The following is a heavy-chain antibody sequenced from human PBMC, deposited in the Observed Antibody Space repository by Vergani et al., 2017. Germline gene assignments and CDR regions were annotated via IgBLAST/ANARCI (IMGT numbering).Heavy chain of an antibody. D-gene: IGHD6-19*01. CDR3: ARHSTVEWLVKLGWIDP. V-gene: IGHV4-39*01. Sequence: QLQLQESGPGLVKPSATLSLTCSVSGASIRSSNYYWGWIREPPGKRLEWIASIYYSGSTYYKPSLKSRVTISVDTSKNQFSLQLSSVTAADTAVYFCARHSTVEWLVKLGWIDPWGQGILVTVSS. CDR1: GASIRSSNYY. CDR2: IYYSGST. J-gene: IGHJ5*02.